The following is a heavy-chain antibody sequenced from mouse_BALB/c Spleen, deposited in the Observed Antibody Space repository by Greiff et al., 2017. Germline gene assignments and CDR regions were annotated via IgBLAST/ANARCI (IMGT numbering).Heavy chain of an antibody. CDR2: IDPANGNT. D-gene: IGHD1-1*01. V-gene: IGHV14-3*02. CDR1: GFNIKDTY. Sequence: VQLQQSGAELVKPGASVKLSCTASGFNIKDTYMHWVKQRPKQGLEWIGRIDPANGNTKYDPKFQGKATITADTSSNTAYLQLSSLTSEDTAVYYCAYYYGSSPMDYWGQGTSVTVSS. J-gene: IGHJ4*01. CDR3: AYYYGSSPMDY.